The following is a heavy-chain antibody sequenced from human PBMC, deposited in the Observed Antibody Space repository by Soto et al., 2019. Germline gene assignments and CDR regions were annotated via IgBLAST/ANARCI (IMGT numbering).Heavy chain of an antibody. J-gene: IGHJ6*02. CDR3: ARNYVRFPEWPYYHGKGR. V-gene: IGHV3-11*01. CDR2: ISSSGSTI. Sequence: QVQLVESGGGLVKPGGSLRLSCAASGFTFSDYYMSWIRQAPGKGLEWVSYISSSGSTIYYADSVKGRFTISRDNAKNSLELQMNNLGGEDPAVYYWARNYVRFPEWPYYHGKGRWGQGTTVTGS. CDR1: GFTFSDYY. D-gene: IGHD3-16*01.